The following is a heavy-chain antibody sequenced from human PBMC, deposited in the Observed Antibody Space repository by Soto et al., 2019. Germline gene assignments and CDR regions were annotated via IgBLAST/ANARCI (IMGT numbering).Heavy chain of an antibody. Sequence: PGGSLRLSCAASGFTSSSYAMSWVRQAPGEGLEWVSAISGSGGSTYYADSAKGRFTISRDNSKNTLYLQMNSLRAEDTAVYYCAHCSSTSCYSGYMDVWGKGTTVTVSS. D-gene: IGHD2-2*01. V-gene: IGHV3-23*01. J-gene: IGHJ6*03. CDR2: ISGSGGST. CDR1: GFTSSSYA. CDR3: AHCSSTSCYSGYMDV.